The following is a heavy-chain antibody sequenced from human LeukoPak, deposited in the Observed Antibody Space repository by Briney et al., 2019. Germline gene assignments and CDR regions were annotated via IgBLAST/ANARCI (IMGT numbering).Heavy chain of an antibody. CDR3: AREYDSSGYYYRGLDY. J-gene: IGHJ4*02. CDR1: GFTFSSYA. Sequence: GGSLRLSCAASGFTFSSYALHWVRQAPGKGLEWVAVISYDGSNKYYADSVKGRFTISRDNSKNTLYLQMNSLRAEDTAVYYCAREYDSSGYYYRGLDYWGQGTLVTVSS. CDR2: ISYDGSNK. V-gene: IGHV3-30*04. D-gene: IGHD3-22*01.